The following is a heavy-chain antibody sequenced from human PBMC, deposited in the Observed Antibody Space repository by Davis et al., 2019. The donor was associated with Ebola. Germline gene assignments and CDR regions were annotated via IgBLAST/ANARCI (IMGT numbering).Heavy chain of an antibody. D-gene: IGHD4-17*01. J-gene: IGHJ5*02. CDR3: AKVHPPTTVTTGWFDP. CDR2: ISVRSIT. CDR1: GFIFSSYA. V-gene: IGHV3-23*01. Sequence: PAGSLRLSCAASGFIFSSYAMSWVRQAPGKGLEWVSSISVRSITYHADSVKGRFTISRDNSKNTLYLQMNSLRAEDTVVYYCAKVHPPTTVTTGWFDPWGKGTLVTVSS.